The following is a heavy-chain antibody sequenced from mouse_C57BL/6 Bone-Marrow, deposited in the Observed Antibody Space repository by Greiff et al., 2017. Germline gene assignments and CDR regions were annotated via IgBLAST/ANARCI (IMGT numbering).Heavy chain of an antibody. CDR2: INPYNGGT. V-gene: IGHV1-19*01. J-gene: IGHJ4*01. D-gene: IGHD3-2*02. Sequence: VQLQQSGPVLVKPGASVKMSCKASGYTFTDYYMNWVKQSHGKSLEWIGVINPYNGGTSYNQKFKGKATLTVDKSSSTAYMELHSLTSEDSAVYYCARGELRPYAMDYWGQGTSVTVSS. CDR1: GYTFTDYY. CDR3: ARGELRPYAMDY.